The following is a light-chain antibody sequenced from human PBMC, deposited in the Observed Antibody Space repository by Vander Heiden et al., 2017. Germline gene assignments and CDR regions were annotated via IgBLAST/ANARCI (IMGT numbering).Light chain of an antibody. CDR1: QSISSW. V-gene: IGKV1-5*01. CDR3: QQYNSYSQT. CDR2: DAS. Sequence: DIQMTQSPSTLSASVGDRVTITCRSSQSISSWLAWYQQTPGKGPKLLIYDASSLQSGVPSRFSGSGSGTEFTLTITSLQPNDSATYYCQQYNSYSQTFGQGTRVEIK. J-gene: IGKJ1*01.